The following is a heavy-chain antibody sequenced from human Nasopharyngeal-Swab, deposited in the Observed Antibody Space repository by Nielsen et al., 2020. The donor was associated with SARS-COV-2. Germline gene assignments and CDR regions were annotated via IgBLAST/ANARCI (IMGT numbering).Heavy chain of an antibody. D-gene: IGHD6-13*01. Sequence: WIRQPPGKGLEWIGRIYTSGSTNYNPSLKSRVTMSVDTSKNQFSLKLSSVTAADTAVYYCARDPYAYSSSWYDDSGYFDYWGQGTLVTVPQ. CDR3: ARDPYAYSSSWYDDSGYFDY. CDR2: IYTSGST. J-gene: IGHJ4*02. V-gene: IGHV4-4*07.